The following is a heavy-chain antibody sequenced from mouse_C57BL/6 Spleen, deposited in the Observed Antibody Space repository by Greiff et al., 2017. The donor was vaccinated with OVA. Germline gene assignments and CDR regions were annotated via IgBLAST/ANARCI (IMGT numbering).Heavy chain of an antibody. J-gene: IGHJ4*01. Sequence: VQLQQSGAELVRPGSSVKLSCKASGYTFTSYWMDWVKQRPGQGLEWIGNIYPSDSETNYNQKFKDKATLTVDKSSSTAYMQLSSLTSEDSAVYYCARGWDYAMDYWGQGTSVTVSS. V-gene: IGHV1-61*01. CDR2: IYPSDSET. CDR1: GYTFTSYW. D-gene: IGHD1-1*02. CDR3: ARGWDYAMDY.